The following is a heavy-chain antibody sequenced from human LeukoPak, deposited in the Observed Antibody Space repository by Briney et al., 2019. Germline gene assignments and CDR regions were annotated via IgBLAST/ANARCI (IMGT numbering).Heavy chain of an antibody. D-gene: IGHD2-15*01. V-gene: IGHV4-61*02. CDR3: ARGLQGQYCSGGSCFNWFDP. Sequence: SETLSLTCTVSGGSISSGSYYWSWIRQPAGKGLEWIGRIYASGSTNYNPSLKSRVTMSVDTSKNQFSLKLSSVSAADTAVYYCARGLQGQYCSGGSCFNWFDPWGQGTLVTVSS. CDR2: IYASGST. J-gene: IGHJ5*02. CDR1: GGSISSGSYY.